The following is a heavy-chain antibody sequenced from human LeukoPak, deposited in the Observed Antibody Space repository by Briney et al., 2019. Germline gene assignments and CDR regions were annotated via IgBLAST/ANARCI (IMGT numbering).Heavy chain of an antibody. D-gene: IGHD5-18*01. CDR1: GFIFSSYW. Sequence: GGSLRLSCAASGFIFSSYWMHWVRQAPGKGLVWVSHINSDGSITSYADSVKGRFTISRDNAKNTLYLQMSSLRAEDTAVYYCARDAVDTANAVWGQGTTATVSS. CDR3: ARDAVDTANAV. J-gene: IGHJ6*02. CDR2: INSDGSIT. V-gene: IGHV3-74*01.